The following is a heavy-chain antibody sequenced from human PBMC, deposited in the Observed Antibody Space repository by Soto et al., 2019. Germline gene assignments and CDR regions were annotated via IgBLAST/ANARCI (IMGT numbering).Heavy chain of an antibody. V-gene: IGHV4-34*01. CDR1: GGSFSGYY. CDR3: ARRYFDWLLSGRSCFDP. J-gene: IGHJ5*02. CDR2: INHSGRT. D-gene: IGHD3-9*01. Sequence: QVQLQQWGAGLLKPSETLSLTCAVYGGSFSGYYWSWMRQPPGKGLEWIGEINHSGRTNYSPSLKSRVTISVDTSKNQFSLKLSSVTAADTAIYYCARRYFDWLLSGRSCFDPWGQGTLVTVSS.